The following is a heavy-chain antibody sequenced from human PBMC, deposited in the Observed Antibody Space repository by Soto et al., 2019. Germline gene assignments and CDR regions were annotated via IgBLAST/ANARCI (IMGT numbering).Heavy chain of an antibody. V-gene: IGHV3-30*18. J-gene: IGHJ4*02. CDR1: GFTFSSYG. D-gene: IGHD1-26*01. CDR2: ISYDGSNK. Sequence: VGSLRLSCAASGFTFSSYGMHWVRQAPGKGLEWVAVISYDGSNKYYADSVKGRFTISRDNSKNTLYLQMNSLRAEDTAVYYCAKGLSSGIDYWGQGTLVTVSS. CDR3: AKGLSSGIDY.